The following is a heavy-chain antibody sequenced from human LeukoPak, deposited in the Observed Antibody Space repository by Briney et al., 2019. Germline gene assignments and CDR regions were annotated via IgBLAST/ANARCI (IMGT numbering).Heavy chain of an antibody. CDR1: GGSINNYY. J-gene: IGHJ4*02. V-gene: IGHV4-39*07. CDR2: IYYSGST. Sequence: SETLSLTCTVSGGSINNYYWGWIRQPPGKGLEWIGNIYYSGSTYYNPSLKSRVTISVDTSKNQFSLKLTSVTAADTAIYYCARDPSVVVPSAMPAFDYWGQGTLVTVSS. D-gene: IGHD2-2*01. CDR3: ARDPSVVVPSAMPAFDY.